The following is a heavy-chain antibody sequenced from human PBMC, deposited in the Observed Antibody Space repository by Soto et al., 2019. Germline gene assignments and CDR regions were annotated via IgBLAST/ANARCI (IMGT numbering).Heavy chain of an antibody. CDR2: IIPIFGVA. Sequence: QVQLLQSGAEVKKAGSSVKVSCKTSGGTFNSYAFSWVRQAPGHGLEWMGGIIPIFGVAKYAQKFQARMTIIADESTSTVYMEMSTLRSEDTAVYYCGREASSAYDPGLYYFDYWRQGTLVTVSS. J-gene: IGHJ4*02. V-gene: IGHV1-69*01. CDR1: GGTFNSYA. D-gene: IGHD5-12*01. CDR3: GREASSAYDPGLYYFDY.